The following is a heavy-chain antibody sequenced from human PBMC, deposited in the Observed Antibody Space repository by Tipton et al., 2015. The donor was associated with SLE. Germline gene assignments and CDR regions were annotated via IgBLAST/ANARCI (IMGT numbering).Heavy chain of an antibody. V-gene: IGHV4-34*01. Sequence: TLSLTCTIYRGSFNGYHWSWIRQPPGKGLEWIGEINYSGSTNYNPSLKSRVTISIDTSKNQFSLKLSSVTAADTAVYYCARHASRRSGSYNEIDYWGQGTLVTVSS. CDR3: ARHASRRSGSYNEIDY. CDR1: RGSFNGYH. J-gene: IGHJ4*02. CDR2: INYSGST. D-gene: IGHD3-10*01.